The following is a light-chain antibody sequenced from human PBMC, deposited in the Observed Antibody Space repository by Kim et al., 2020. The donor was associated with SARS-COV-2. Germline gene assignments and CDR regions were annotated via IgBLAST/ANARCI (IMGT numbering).Light chain of an antibody. Sequence: SSVKLTGTLSSGHSTYIVAWPQQQPRKAPRYLMKVEGDGGCSQGSGVPDRFSGSSSGAYRYLSISNRQSEVESDYYCKTWNSDTWVFGGGTQLTVL. CDR3: KTWNSDTWV. J-gene: IGLJ3*02. CDR2: VEGDGGC. CDR1: SGHSTYI. V-gene: IGLV4-60*03.